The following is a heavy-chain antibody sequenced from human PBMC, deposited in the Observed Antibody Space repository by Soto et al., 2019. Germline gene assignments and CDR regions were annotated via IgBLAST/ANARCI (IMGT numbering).Heavy chain of an antibody. CDR3: AHRAVAAAQKNYFDY. CDR2: IYWDDDK. CDR1: GFSLSTSGVG. D-gene: IGHD6-13*01. V-gene: IGHV2-5*02. Sequence: QITLKESGPTLVKPTQTLTLTCTFSGFSLSTSGVGVGWIRQPPGKALEWLALIYWDDDKRYSPSLKSRLTITKNTSKNQVVLTMTNMDPVDTATYYCAHRAVAAAQKNYFDYWGQGTLVTVSS. J-gene: IGHJ4*02.